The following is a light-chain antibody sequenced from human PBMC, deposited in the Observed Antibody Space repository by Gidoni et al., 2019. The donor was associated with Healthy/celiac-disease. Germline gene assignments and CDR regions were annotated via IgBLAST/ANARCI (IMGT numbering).Light chain of an antibody. V-gene: IGLV1-44*01. Sequence: QSVLTQPPSASGTPGQRVNIPCSGSSSNIGSNTVNWYQQLPGTAPKLLIYSNNKRPSGGPDRFSGSKSGTSASLAISGLQSEDEADYYCAAWDDSLNGWVFGGGTKLTVL. CDR3: AAWDDSLNGWV. CDR2: SNN. J-gene: IGLJ3*02. CDR1: SSNIGSNT.